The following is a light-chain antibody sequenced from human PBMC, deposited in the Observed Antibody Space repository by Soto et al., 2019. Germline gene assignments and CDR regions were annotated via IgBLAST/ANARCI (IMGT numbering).Light chain of an antibody. Sequence: DIQMTQSPSTLSASVGDRVTITCRASQSISSWLAWYQQKPGKAPKRLIYKASSLESRVPSRFSGSGPGTEFTLTISSLQPDDFATYYCQQYNSYPWTFGQGTKVEIK. CDR1: QSISSW. V-gene: IGKV1-5*03. J-gene: IGKJ1*01. CDR2: KAS. CDR3: QQYNSYPWT.